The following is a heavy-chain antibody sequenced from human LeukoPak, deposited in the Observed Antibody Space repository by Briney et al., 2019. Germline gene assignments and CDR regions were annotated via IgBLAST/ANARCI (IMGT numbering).Heavy chain of an antibody. Sequence: GGSLRLSCAASGFTFSNYGMHWVRQAPGKGLEWVAFIRYDGSNKYYADSVKGRFTISRDNSKNTLYLQVNSLRAEDTAVYYCAKGYWSGYSFDNWFDPWGQGTLVTVSS. CDR1: GFTFSNYG. V-gene: IGHV3-30*02. D-gene: IGHD3-3*01. CDR3: AKGYWSGYSFDNWFDP. J-gene: IGHJ5*02. CDR2: IRYDGSNK.